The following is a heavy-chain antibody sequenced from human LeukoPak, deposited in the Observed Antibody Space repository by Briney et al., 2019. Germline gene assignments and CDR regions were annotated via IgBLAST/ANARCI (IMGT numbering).Heavy chain of an antibody. CDR3: ARDLRSLGFDY. J-gene: IGHJ4*02. D-gene: IGHD7-27*01. Sequence: SETLSLTCTVSGGFIFSYYWSWIRQPPGKGLEWIGDIYYSGSTNYNPSLKSRVTISVDTSKNQFSLKLRSVTAADTAVYDCARDLRSLGFDYWGQGTLVTVSS. V-gene: IGHV4-59*01. CDR1: GGFIFSYY. CDR2: IYYSGST.